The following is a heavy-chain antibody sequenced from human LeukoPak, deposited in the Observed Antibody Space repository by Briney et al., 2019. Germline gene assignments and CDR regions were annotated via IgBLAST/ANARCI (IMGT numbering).Heavy chain of an antibody. CDR3: ARHHPYYYDSSGYSWFDP. J-gene: IGHJ5*02. D-gene: IGHD3-22*01. Sequence: SETLSLTCTVSGGSISSYYWGWIRQSPRKGLQWIGSIYYIGITNYNPSLNSRATISVDTSKNQFYLKLSSVTAADTAVYHCARHHPYYYDSSGYSWFDPWGQGTLVTVSS. CDR2: IYYIGIT. CDR1: GGSISSYY. V-gene: IGHV4-39*01.